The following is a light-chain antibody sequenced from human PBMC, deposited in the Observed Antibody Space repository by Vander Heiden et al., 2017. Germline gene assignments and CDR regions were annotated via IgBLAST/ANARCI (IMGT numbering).Light chain of an antibody. Sequence: QSALTQPPSASESPGQSVAIACPGTSSDVGGYNYVSGYQQHPGKAPRLMIYEVNKRPSGVPDRFSGSKSGNTASLTVSGLQPEDEADYYCSSYAARNSVVFGGGTKRTVL. J-gene: IGLJ2*01. CDR3: SSYAARNSVV. CDR1: SSDVGGYNY. V-gene: IGLV2-8*01. CDR2: EVN.